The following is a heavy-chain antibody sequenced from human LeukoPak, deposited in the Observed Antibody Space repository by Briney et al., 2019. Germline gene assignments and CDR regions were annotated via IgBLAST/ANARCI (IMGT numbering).Heavy chain of an antibody. V-gene: IGHV7-4-1*02. Sequence: ASVKVSCKASGYTFSSCAINWVRQAPGQGLEYMGWIGTKTGNPTYAQGFTGRFVFSLDTSVSTAYLQISSLKAEDTAVYYCAIHPSGSSGYFSYWGQGALVTVSS. CDR1: GYTFSSCA. J-gene: IGHJ4*02. CDR2: IGTKTGNP. D-gene: IGHD3-22*01. CDR3: AIHPSGSSGYFSY.